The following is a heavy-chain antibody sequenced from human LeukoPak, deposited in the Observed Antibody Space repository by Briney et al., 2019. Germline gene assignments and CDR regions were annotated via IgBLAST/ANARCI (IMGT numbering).Heavy chain of an antibody. CDR3: VKDYCRDGNCPLPFFDS. CDR2: VFGTGGT. V-gene: IGHV3-23*01. D-gene: IGHD2-15*01. Sequence: SGGAPRISCAISGVTLTNHAVGRVRQAPGKGLGWGSIVFGTGGTYYADSVRGRFILSRDNSKNTVYLQMSSLRAEDTATYYCVKDYCRDGNCPLPFFDSWGQGILVTVSS. J-gene: IGHJ4*02. CDR1: GVTLTNHA.